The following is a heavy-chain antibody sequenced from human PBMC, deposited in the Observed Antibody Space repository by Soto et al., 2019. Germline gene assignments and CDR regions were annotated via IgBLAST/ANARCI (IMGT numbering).Heavy chain of an antibody. CDR2: IKSKTDGGTT. CDR1: GFTFSNAW. V-gene: IGHV3-15*01. D-gene: IGHD3-10*01. Sequence: GGSLRLSCAASGFTFSNAWMSWVRQAPGKGLEWVGRIKSKTDGGTTDYAAPVKGRFTISRDDSKNTLYLQMNSLKTEDTAVYYCTTVLSTVAQGSGSYSSSLSRGYYYYYYMDVWGKGTTVTVSS. J-gene: IGHJ6*03. CDR3: TTVLSTVAQGSGSYSSSLSRGYYYYYYMDV.